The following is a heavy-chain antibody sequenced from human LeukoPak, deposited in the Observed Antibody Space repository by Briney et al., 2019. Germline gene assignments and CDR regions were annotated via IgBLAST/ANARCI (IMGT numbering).Heavy chain of an antibody. Sequence: SETLSLTCTVSGGSISSYYWSWIRQPPGKGLEWIGYIYYSGSTNYNPSLKSRVTISVDTSKNQFSLKLSSVTAADTALYYCARGAYCSSTSCYYPEFDYWGQGTLVTVSS. D-gene: IGHD2-2*01. J-gene: IGHJ4*02. CDR3: ARGAYCSSTSCYYPEFDY. CDR1: GGSISSYY. CDR2: IYYSGST. V-gene: IGHV4-59*01.